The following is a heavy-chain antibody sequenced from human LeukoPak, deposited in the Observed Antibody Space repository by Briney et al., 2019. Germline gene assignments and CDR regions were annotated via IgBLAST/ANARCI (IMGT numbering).Heavy chain of an antibody. Sequence: GGSLRLSCAASGFTFKTFEMNWVRQAPGKGLEWISYIHSVGSTIHYADSVSGRFTISRDNARNSLYLQMDSLRVEDTAVYYCTRENPDWFDSWGQGTLVTVSS. CDR1: GFTFKTFE. CDR2: IHSVGSTI. CDR3: TRENPDWFDS. J-gene: IGHJ5*01. V-gene: IGHV3-48*03.